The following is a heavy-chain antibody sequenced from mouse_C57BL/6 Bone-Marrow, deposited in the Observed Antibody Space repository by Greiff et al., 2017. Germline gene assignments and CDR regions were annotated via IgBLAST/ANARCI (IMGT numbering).Heavy chain of an antibody. CDR2: INPSTGGT. CDR1: GYSFTGYY. CDR3: ARSGGYGNGVY. D-gene: IGHD2-1*01. J-gene: IGHJ2*01. V-gene: IGHV1-42*01. Sequence: VQLQQSGPELVKPGASVKISCKASGYSFTGYYMNWVKQSPEKSLEWIGEINPSTGGTTYNQKFKAKATLTVDKSSSTAYMQLKSLTSEDSAVXYCARSGGYGNGVYWGQGTTLTVSS.